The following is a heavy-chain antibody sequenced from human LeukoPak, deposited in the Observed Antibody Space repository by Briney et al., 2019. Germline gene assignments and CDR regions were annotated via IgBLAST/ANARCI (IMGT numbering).Heavy chain of an antibody. CDR2: IKSDETT. J-gene: IGHJ4*02. V-gene: IGHV3-15*01. CDR3: ATDIPGLGVGELDY. D-gene: IGHD4-17*01. CDR1: GFTFSGAW. Sequence: GGSLRLSCAASGFTFSGAWMTWVRQGPGKGLEWVGRIKSDETTDYATPVQGRFIISRDDSTDTVSLQMDSLRSDDTAVYFCATDIPGLGVGELDYWGQGTPVIVSS.